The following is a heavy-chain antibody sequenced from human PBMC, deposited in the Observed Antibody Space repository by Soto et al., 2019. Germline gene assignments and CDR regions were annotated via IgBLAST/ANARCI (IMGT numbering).Heavy chain of an antibody. CDR3: ATWGLAAGYCSGGSCYGDDAFDI. Sequence: QLQLQESGPGLVKPSETLSLTCTVSGGSISSSSYYWGWIRQPPGKGLEWIGSIYYSGSTYYNPSLKSRVTISVDTSKNQFSLKLSSVTAADAAVYYCATWGLAAGYCSGGSCYGDDAFDIWGQGTMVTVSS. V-gene: IGHV4-39*01. CDR2: IYYSGST. D-gene: IGHD2-15*01. CDR1: GGSISSSSYY. J-gene: IGHJ3*02.